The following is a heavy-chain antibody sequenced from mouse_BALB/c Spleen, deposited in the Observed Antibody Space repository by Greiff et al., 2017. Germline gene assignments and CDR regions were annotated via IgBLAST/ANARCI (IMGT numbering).Heavy chain of an antibody. V-gene: IGHV3-6*02. D-gene: IGHD2-3*01. Sequence: VQLKESGPGLVKPSQSLSLTCSVTGYSITSGYYWNWIRQFPGNKLEWMGYISYDGSNNYNPSLKNRISITRDTSKNQLFLKLNSVTTEDTATDNCARGDGYYAFAYWGQGTLVTVSA. J-gene: IGHJ3*01. CDR3: ARGDGYYAFAY. CDR1: GYSITSGYY. CDR2: ISYDGSN.